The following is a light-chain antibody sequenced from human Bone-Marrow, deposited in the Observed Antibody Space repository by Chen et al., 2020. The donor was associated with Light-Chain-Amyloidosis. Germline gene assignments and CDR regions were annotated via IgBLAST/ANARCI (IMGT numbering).Light chain of an antibody. V-gene: IGLV2-23*02. CDR3: CSYAGSSTLV. CDR1: SSDVGSYNL. CDR2: EVS. Sequence: SLTPPASVSGSPGQSSTISCPGTSSDVGSYNLVSWYQPHPGKAPKLRIYEVSKRPSGVSNRFSGAKSGNTASLTISGLQAEDEADYYCCSYAGSSTLVFGGGTKLTVL. J-gene: IGLJ3*02.